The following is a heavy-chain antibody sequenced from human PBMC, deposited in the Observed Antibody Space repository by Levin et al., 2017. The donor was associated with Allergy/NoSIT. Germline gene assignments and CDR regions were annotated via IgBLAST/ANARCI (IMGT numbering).Heavy chain of an antibody. Sequence: EASVKVSCKTSGYEFIKFGIAWVRQAPGQGLERMGWINPYSGKTYYEQKFQDRLTMTTDTSTTTVSMELRNLRSDDTAVYYCARHHDYWGQGTQVTVSS. J-gene: IGHJ4*02. CDR2: INPYSGKT. D-gene: IGHD5-12*01. V-gene: IGHV1-18*01. CDR3: ARHHDY. CDR1: GYEFIKFG.